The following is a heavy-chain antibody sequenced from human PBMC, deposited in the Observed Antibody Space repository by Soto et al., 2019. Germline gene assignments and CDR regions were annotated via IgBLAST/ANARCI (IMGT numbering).Heavy chain of an antibody. CDR2: IGRSSNYI. Sequence: GGSLRLSCAASGFTFSNYAMNWVRQAPGKGLEWLSYIGRSSNYIQYADSVRGRFTVSRDDAKNSLYLQMNSLRAEDTALYYCAKGDFGLYGSWGQGTLVTVSS. V-gene: IGHV3-21*05. CDR1: GFTFSNYA. CDR3: AKGDFGLYGS. D-gene: IGHD4-17*01. J-gene: IGHJ5*02.